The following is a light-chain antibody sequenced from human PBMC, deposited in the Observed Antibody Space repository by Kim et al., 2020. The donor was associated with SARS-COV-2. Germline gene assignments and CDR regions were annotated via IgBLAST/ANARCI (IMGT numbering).Light chain of an antibody. CDR3: QAWDSSVV. V-gene: IGLV3-1*01. CDR1: KLGDKY. J-gene: IGLJ2*01. CDR2: QDS. Sequence: SYELTQPPSVSVSPGQTASITCSGDKLGDKYGCWYQQKPGQSPVLVIYQDSKRPSGIPERFSGSNSGNTATLTISGTQAMDEADYYCQAWDSSVVFGGGT.